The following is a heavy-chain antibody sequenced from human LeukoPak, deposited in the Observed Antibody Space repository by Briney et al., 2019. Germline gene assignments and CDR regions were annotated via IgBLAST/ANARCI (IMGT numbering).Heavy chain of an antibody. CDR2: IDGRDNT. V-gene: IGHV3-23*01. CDR3: AKGVHIVGATRFDP. CDR1: GFSFKNHA. D-gene: IGHD1-26*01. Sequence: GGSLRLSCVASGFSFKNHAMSWVRQAPGKGLEWVASIDGRDNTFYADSVKGRFTISRDNSKNTLFVQMNGLETDDTAVYYCAKGVHIVGATRFDPWGQGTLVTVSS. J-gene: IGHJ5*02.